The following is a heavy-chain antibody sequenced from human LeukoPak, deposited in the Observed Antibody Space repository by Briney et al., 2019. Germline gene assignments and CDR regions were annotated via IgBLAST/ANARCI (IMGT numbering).Heavy chain of an antibody. V-gene: IGHV1-2*02. CDR3: ARTSNRYSSSWYYFVY. CDR1: GYTFTGYY. D-gene: IGHD6-13*01. J-gene: IGHJ4*02. Sequence: ASVKVSCKASGYTFTGYYMHWVRQAPGQGLEWMGWINPNSGGTNYAQKFQGRVTMTRDTSISTAYMELSRLRSDDTAVYYCARTSNRYSSSWYYFVYWGQGTLVTVSS. CDR2: INPNSGGT.